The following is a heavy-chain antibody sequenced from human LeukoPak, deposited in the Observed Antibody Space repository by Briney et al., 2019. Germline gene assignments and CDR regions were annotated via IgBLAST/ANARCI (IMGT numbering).Heavy chain of an antibody. CDR3: ASLDI. CDR2: ISGGGGSI. Sequence: PGGSLRLSCAASGFNFSRYAISWVRQAPGKGLEWISSISGGGGSIYYADSVKGRFTISRDNSKNTLYLELSSLRAEDTAVYYCASLDIWGQGTMVTVSS. J-gene: IGHJ3*02. V-gene: IGHV3-23*01. CDR1: GFNFSRYA.